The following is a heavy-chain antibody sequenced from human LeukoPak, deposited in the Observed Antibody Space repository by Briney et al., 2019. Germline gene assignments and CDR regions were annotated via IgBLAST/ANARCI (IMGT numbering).Heavy chain of an antibody. CDR3: ARPTTVGSLFDY. V-gene: IGHV3-7*01. J-gene: IGHJ4*02. CDR2: VKQDGSEK. D-gene: IGHD4-17*01. CDR1: GFTFSDYW. Sequence: GGSLRLSCAASGFTFSDYWMSLVRQAPGKGLEWVANVKQDGSEKFYVDSVKGRFTIPRDNAKNSLYLQMNSLRVEDTAVYYCARPTTVGSLFDYWGQGTLVTVSS.